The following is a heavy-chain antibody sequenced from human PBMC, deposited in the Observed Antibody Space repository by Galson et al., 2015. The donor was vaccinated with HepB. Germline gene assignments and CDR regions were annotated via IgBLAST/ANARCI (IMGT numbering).Heavy chain of an antibody. CDR3: AKYDSGSYDDAFDI. J-gene: IGHJ3*02. D-gene: IGHD3-10*01. V-gene: IGHV3-23*01. CDR1: GFTFSSYA. CDR2: ISSYYGST. Sequence: SLRLSCAASGFTFSSYAMSWVRQAPGKGLEWVSAISSYYGSTYYADSVKGRVTISRDNSKNTLYLQMNSLRAEDTAIYYCAKYDSGSYDDAFDIWGQGTMVTVSS.